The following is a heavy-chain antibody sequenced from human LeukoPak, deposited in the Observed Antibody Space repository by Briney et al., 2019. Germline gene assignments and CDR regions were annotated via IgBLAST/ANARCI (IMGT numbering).Heavy chain of an antibody. Sequence: ASVKVSCKASGYTFTSYYMHWVRQAPGQGLEWMGIINPSGGSTSYAQKFQGRVTMTRDRSTSTVYMELSSLRSEDTAVYYCAVGYSGYEPFDYWGQGTLVTVSS. CDR2: INPSGGST. V-gene: IGHV1-46*03. CDR3: AVGYSGYEPFDY. J-gene: IGHJ4*02. D-gene: IGHD5-12*01. CDR1: GYTFTSYY.